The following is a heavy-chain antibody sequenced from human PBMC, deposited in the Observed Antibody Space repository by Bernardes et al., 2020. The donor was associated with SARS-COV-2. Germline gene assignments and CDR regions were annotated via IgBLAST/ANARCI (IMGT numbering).Heavy chain of an antibody. J-gene: IGHJ6*02. V-gene: IGHV4-34*01. D-gene: IGHD6-13*01. CDR2: INHSGST. CDR1: GGSFSGYY. CDR3: ARAGIAAPNYYYYGMDV. Sequence: SETLSLTCAVYGGSFSGYYWSWIRQPPGQGLEWIGEINHSGSTNYNPSLKSRVTISVDTSKNQFSLKLSSVTAADTAVYYCARAGIAAPNYYYYGMDVWGQGTTVTVSS.